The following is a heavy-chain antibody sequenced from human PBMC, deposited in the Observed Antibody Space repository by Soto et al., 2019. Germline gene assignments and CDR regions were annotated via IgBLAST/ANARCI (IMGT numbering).Heavy chain of an antibody. J-gene: IGHJ6*02. CDR2: ISGSGGST. CDR3: AKGQVMVRGVIAPYYYYGMDV. CDR1: GFTFSSYA. V-gene: IGHV3-23*01. Sequence: EVQLLESGGGLVQPGGSLRLSCAASGFTFSSYAMSWVRQAPGKGLEWVSAISGSGGSTYYADSVKGRFTISRDNSKNXLXLXXNSLRAEDTAVYYCAKGQVMVRGVIAPYYYYGMDVWGQGTTVTVSS. D-gene: IGHD3-10*01.